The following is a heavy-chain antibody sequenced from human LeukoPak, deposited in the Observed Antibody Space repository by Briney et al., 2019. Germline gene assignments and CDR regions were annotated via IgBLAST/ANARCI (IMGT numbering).Heavy chain of an antibody. Sequence: PGGSLRLSCAASGFTFSSYGMHWVRQAPGKGLEWVAFIRYDGSNKYYADSVKGRFTISRDNSKNTLYLQMNSLRAEDTAVYYCAKDAGVTMIVVVLDAFDIWGQGTMVTVSS. V-gene: IGHV3-30*02. J-gene: IGHJ3*02. CDR3: AKDAGVTMIVVVLDAFDI. D-gene: IGHD3-22*01. CDR2: IRYDGSNK. CDR1: GFTFSSYG.